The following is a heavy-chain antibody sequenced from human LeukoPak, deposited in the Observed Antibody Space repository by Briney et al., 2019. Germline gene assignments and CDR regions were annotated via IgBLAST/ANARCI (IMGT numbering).Heavy chain of an antibody. CDR2: IIPIFGTA. CDR1: GGTFSSYA. Sequence: SVKLSCKASGGTFSSYAISWVRQAPGQGREWMGRIIPIFGTANYAQKFQGRVTITADKSTSTAYMELSSLRSEDTAVYYCARDEGIAAAGSIDYWGQGTLVTVSS. D-gene: IGHD6-13*01. J-gene: IGHJ4*02. V-gene: IGHV1-69*06. CDR3: ARDEGIAAAGSIDY.